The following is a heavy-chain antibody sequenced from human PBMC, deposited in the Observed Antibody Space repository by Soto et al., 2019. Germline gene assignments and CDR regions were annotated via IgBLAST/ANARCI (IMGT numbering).Heavy chain of an antibody. D-gene: IGHD6-19*01. CDR1: SFTFSSYA. J-gene: IGHJ4*02. V-gene: IGHV3-30-3*01. CDR3: AREEADTFDN. CDR2: ISYDGSHK. Sequence: XESLRLSCAAFSFTFSSYAMHWVRQAPGKGLEWVAVISYDGSHKNHADSVKGRFTISRDNSEDTLYLQMNSLRTEDTAVYYCAREEADTFDNWGQGTLFNVS.